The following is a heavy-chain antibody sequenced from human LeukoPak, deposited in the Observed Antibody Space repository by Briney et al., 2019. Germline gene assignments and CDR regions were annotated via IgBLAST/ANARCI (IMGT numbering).Heavy chain of an antibody. CDR2: INHSGST. D-gene: IGHD5-12*01. Sequence: SETLSLTCAVYGGSFSGYYWSWIRQPPGKGLEWIGEINHSGSTNYNPSLKSRVTISVDTSKNQFSLKLSSVTAADTAVYYCARRYGGYKGGFDYWGQGTLVTVSS. J-gene: IGHJ4*02. CDR1: GGSFSGYY. CDR3: ARRYGGYKGGFDY. V-gene: IGHV4-34*01.